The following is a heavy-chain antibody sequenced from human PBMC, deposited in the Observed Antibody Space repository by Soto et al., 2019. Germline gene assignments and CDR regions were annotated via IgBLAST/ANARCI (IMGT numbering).Heavy chain of an antibody. D-gene: IGHD2-15*01. Sequence: QVQLVQSGAEVKKLGASVKVSCKASGYTFSTYGITWVRQAPGQGLEWMGWIATYTDNTHYAQTLQGRVTMTTDTATSTAYMELRSLISDDTAVYYCARCPGSCYLGGHDYWGQGTLVTVSS. J-gene: IGHJ4*02. CDR2: IATYTDNT. CDR3: ARCPGSCYLGGHDY. V-gene: IGHV1-18*01. CDR1: GYTFSTYG.